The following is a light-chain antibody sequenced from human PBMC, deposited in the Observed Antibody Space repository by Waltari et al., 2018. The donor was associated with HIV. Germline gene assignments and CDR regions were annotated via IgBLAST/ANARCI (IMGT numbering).Light chain of an antibody. Sequence: QSALTQPASVSGSPGQSITISCTGTSNDVGYYNLFSWYQQDPGKAPKVMFYEVSKRPSGGSNRFSRSKSGNTASLTISGLQAEDEADYYCGSYAGSNAYVFGIGTKVTVL. V-gene: IGLV2-23*02. CDR2: EVS. CDR1: SNDVGYYNL. J-gene: IGLJ1*01. CDR3: GSYAGSNAYV.